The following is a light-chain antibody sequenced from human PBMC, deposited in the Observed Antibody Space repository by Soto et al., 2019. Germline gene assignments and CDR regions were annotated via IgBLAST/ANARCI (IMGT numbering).Light chain of an antibody. CDR3: QHYDWSLTWT. CDR1: QTVSTSF. CDR2: GAS. V-gene: IGKV3-20*01. J-gene: IGKJ1*01. Sequence: EIVLTQSPGTLSLPPGERATLSCRASQTVSTSFLAWYQQKRGQAPRLLIYGASTRATGVPDRFTGSGSGTDFTLTISELEPEDFAAYYCQHYDWSLTWTFGPGTKVDIK.